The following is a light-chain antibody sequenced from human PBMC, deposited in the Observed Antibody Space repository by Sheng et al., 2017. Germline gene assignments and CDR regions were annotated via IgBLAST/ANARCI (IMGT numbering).Light chain of an antibody. Sequence: EIVLTQFPGTLSLSPGDRATLSCRASQTIDSTYIAWYQQKPGQAPRLLIYAASERATGTPDRFSGGGSGTDFTFTISRLEPDDFAVYYCQQYDTSPPRTFGQGTEVEIK. J-gene: IGKJ1*01. CDR2: AAS. V-gene: IGKV3-20*01. CDR1: QTIDSTY. CDR3: QQYDTSPPRT.